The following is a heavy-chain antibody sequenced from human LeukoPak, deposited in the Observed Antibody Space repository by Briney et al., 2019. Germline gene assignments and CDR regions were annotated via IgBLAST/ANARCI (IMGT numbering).Heavy chain of an antibody. Sequence: SVKVSCKASGGTFSSYAISWVRQAPGQRLEWMGGIIPIFGTANYAQKFQGRVTITTDESTSTAYMELSSLRSEDTAVYYCASEELGITGTYDGAFDIWGQGTMVTVSS. CDR3: ASEELGITGTYDGAFDI. J-gene: IGHJ3*02. CDR1: GGTFSSYA. CDR2: IIPIFGTA. V-gene: IGHV1-69*05. D-gene: IGHD1-20*01.